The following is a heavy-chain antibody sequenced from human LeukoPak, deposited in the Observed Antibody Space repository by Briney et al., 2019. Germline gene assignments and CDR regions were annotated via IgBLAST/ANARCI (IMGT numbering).Heavy chain of an antibody. CDR1: GFTFSSYW. V-gene: IGHV3-7*04. Sequence: GGSLRLSCAASGFTFSSYWMSWVRQAPGKGLEWVANIKQDGSEKYYVDSVKGRFTISRDNAKNSLYLQMNSLRAEDMAVYYCARATTVTTSPSGYFDYWGQGTLVTVSS. J-gene: IGHJ4*02. CDR3: ARATTVTTSPSGYFDY. D-gene: IGHD4-17*01. CDR2: IKQDGSEK.